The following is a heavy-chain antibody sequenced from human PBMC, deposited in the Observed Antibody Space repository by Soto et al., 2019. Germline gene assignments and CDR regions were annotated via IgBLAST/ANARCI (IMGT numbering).Heavy chain of an antibody. CDR1: GGSISSGGYY. CDR3: ARDPVVDLWYYYGMDV. CDR2: IYYSGST. Sequence: SETLSLTCTVSGGSISSGGYYWSWIRQHPGKGPEWIGYIYYSGSTYYNPSLKSRVTISVDTSKNQFSLKLSSVTAADTAVYYCARDPVVDLWYYYGMDVWGQGTTVTVS. J-gene: IGHJ6*02. D-gene: IGHD2-15*01. V-gene: IGHV4-31*03.